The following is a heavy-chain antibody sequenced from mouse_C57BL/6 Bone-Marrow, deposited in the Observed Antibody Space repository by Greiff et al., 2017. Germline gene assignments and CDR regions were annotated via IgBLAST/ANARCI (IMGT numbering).Heavy chain of an antibody. J-gene: IGHJ2*01. CDR2: IYPSNGST. D-gene: IGHD1-1*01. CDR3: ASPLHYYGISYVSDY. Sequence: QVQLQQSDAELVKPGASVKISCKVSGYTFTDHTIHWMKQRPEKGLEWIGYIYPSNGSTKYNEKFKGKATLTGEKSSSSAYMQLIGLTSEDSAVYFFASPLHYYGISYVSDYWGQGTTLTVSS. CDR1: GYTFTDHT. V-gene: IGHV1-78*01.